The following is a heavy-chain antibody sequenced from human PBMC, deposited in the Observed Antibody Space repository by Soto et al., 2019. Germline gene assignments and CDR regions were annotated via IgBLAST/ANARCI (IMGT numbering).Heavy chain of an antibody. D-gene: IGHD1-7*01. CDR1: GYTFTSYD. V-gene: IGHV1-8*01. CDR3: ARGASWYNWNYDQYNWFYP. CDR2: MNLNSGKT. Sequence: QVQLVQYGAEVKKRGASVKVSCKASGYTFTSYDINWVRQATGQGLEWMGWMNLNSGKTGYARKFQGRGTMTRNTSISTAYMELSSLRCDDTAVYYCARGASWYNWNYDQYNWFYPCSQGTLVTVSS. J-gene: IGHJ5*02.